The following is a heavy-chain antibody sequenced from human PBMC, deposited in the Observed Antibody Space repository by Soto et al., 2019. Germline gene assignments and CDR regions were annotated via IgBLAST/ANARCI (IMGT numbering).Heavy chain of an antibody. J-gene: IGHJ6*02. Sequence: SVKVSCKASGGTFSSYAISWVRQAPGQGLEWMGGIIPSFGTANYAQKFQGRVTITTDESTSTAYMELSSLRSEDTAVYYCASLNYDILTGYYRASLDYGMDVWGQGTTVTVSS. CDR1: GGTFSSYA. D-gene: IGHD3-9*01. V-gene: IGHV1-69*05. CDR2: IIPSFGTA. CDR3: ASLNYDILTGYYRASLDYGMDV.